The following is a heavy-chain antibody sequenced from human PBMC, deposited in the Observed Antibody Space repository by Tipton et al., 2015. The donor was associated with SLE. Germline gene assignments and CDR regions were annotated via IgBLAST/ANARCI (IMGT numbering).Heavy chain of an antibody. D-gene: IGHD4-17*01. V-gene: IGHV3-48*03. CDR3: AREADAATALGY. CDR2: IGSGGGYTM. J-gene: IGHJ4*02. Sequence: SLRLSCSASGFTFSIFQMNWVRQAPGKGLEWVSYIGSGGGYTMFYSDSVKGRFTISRDNSKNTLYLQMNSLRAEDTAVYYCAREADAATALGYWGQGTLVTVSS. CDR1: GFTFSIFQ.